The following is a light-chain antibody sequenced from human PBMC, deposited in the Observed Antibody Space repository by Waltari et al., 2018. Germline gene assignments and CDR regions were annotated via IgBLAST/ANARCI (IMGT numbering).Light chain of an antibody. CDR2: TIS. CDR1: QSLVFSDGNTY. Sequence: DVVMTQSPLSLPVTLGQPASISCRSSQSLVFSDGNTYLNWFHQRPGQSPWRLIYTISNRDSVVPDRFSGSGSDTDFTLKISRVEAEDVGVYYCMQGTHWPPYTFGQGTKLEIK. J-gene: IGKJ2*01. CDR3: MQGTHWPPYT. V-gene: IGKV2-30*01.